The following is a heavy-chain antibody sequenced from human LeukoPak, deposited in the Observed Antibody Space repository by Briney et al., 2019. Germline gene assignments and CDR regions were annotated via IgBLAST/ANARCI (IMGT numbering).Heavy chain of an antibody. Sequence: GGALRLSCAASGFTFSDYAMSWVRQAPGKGLEWVSYISSSNSTIYYRDSVKGRFTISRDNAENSLYLQMNSLRAEDTAVYYCARGSNSGRGALDFWGQGTLVTVSS. V-gene: IGHV3-48*04. CDR2: ISSSNSTI. D-gene: IGHD3-10*02. CDR1: GFTFSDYA. J-gene: IGHJ4*02. CDR3: ARGSNSGRGALDF.